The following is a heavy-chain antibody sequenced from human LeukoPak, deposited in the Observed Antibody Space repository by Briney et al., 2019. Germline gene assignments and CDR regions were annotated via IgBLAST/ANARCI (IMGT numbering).Heavy chain of an antibody. CDR2: IIPIFGTA. Sequence: SVKVSCKASGGAFSSYAISWVRQAPGQRLEWMGGIIPIFGTANYAQKFQGRVTITADESTSTAYMELSSLRSEDTAVYYCARTYYPAVFDYWGQGTLVTVSS. CDR1: GGAFSSYA. V-gene: IGHV1-69*13. J-gene: IGHJ4*02. CDR3: ARTYYPAVFDY. D-gene: IGHD3-10*01.